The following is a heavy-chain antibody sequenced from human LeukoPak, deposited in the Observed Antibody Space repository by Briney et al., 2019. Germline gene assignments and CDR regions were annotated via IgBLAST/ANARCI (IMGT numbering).Heavy chain of an antibody. Sequence: GRSLRLSCAASGFTFDDFAMHWVRQAPGKGLEWVSGISWNSGNIGYADSVKGRFTITRDNAKNSLYLQLNSLRREDMALYYCAKGFFSIAGNFDHCGQGSLVTVSS. CDR2: ISWNSGNI. J-gene: IGHJ4*02. CDR1: GFTFDDFA. CDR3: AKGFFSIAGNFDH. V-gene: IGHV3-9*03. D-gene: IGHD6-6*01.